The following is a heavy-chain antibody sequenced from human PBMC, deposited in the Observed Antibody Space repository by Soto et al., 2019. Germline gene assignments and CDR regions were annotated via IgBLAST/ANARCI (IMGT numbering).Heavy chain of an antibody. CDR2: INHLTTT. CDR3: ARGYDTALAPIF. Sequence: PSYTLALRRAVYGGSFRSYHWSWIRQTPGKGLEWIGEINHLTTTNYNPSLKSRVIISLDTPKNQFSLKLSSVTAADTAVYYCARGYDTALAPIFWGQGILVTVSS. V-gene: IGHV4-34*01. J-gene: IGHJ4*02. CDR1: GGSFRSYH. D-gene: IGHD5-18*01.